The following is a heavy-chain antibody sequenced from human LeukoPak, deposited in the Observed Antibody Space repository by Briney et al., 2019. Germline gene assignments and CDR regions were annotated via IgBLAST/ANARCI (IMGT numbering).Heavy chain of an antibody. J-gene: IGHJ5*02. CDR2: IYHSGST. Sequence: ASGTLSLTCAVSGGSISSSNWWSWVRQPPGKGLEWIGEIYHSGSTNYNPSLKSRVTISVDKSKNQFSLKLSSVTAADTAVYYCARGQDSSGYYSLNWFDPWGQGTLVTVSS. V-gene: IGHV4-4*02. CDR1: GGSISSSNW. D-gene: IGHD3-22*01. CDR3: ARGQDSSGYYSLNWFDP.